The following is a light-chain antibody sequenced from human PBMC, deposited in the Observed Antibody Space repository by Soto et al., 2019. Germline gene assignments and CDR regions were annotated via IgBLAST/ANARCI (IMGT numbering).Light chain of an antibody. Sequence: AASRQSLSTWDGAGFSGRSSQTVTSNSAWPQQHPGQAPGLLIYAASIRATAIPARFSGSGSGKAFTLPIRSMPSEDFALYHCQPYNYWPATTFGQGTRLEIK. CDR2: AAS. J-gene: IGKJ5*01. CDR3: QPYNYWPATT. V-gene: IGKV3-15*01. CDR1: QTVTSN.